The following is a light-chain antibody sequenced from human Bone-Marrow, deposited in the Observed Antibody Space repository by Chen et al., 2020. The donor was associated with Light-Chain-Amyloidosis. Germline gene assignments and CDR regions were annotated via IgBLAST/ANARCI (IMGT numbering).Light chain of an antibody. CDR1: QTISSNY. CDR3: QQYGTSPLT. CDR2: GSS. Sequence: ILWTQPPGPRPWPPGEGANLSCRASQTISSNYLTWYQQKFGQAPRLLIYGSSSRATGIPDRFTGSGSGTDFTLTINRLEPEDFAMYYCQQYGTSPLTFGGGTKVEIK. J-gene: IGKJ4*01. V-gene: IGKV3-20*01.